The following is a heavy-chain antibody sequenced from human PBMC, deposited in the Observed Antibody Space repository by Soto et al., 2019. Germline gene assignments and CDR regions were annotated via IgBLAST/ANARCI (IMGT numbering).Heavy chain of an antibody. D-gene: IGHD2-8*01. CDR1: RGSINSSNW. CDR2: IYQTGNT. V-gene: IGHV4-4*01. Sequence: QVQLQESGPGLVKPTGTLSLTCDVSRGSINSSNWWSWVRQAPGQGLEWIGEIYQTGNTNENWSLKGRVALSVDKSKSQFSLRLASVTAADTAIYFCAMKGPSDEWPFQSWGQGILVTVSS. J-gene: IGHJ4*02. CDR3: AMKGPSDEWPFQS.